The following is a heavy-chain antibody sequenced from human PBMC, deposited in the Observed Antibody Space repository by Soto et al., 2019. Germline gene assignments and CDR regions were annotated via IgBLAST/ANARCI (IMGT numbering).Heavy chain of an antibody. CDR2: MNLNSGNT. Sequence: QVQLVQSGAEVKKPGASVKVSCKASGYTFTSYDINWVRQATGQGLEWMGWMNLNSGNTGYAQKFQGRVTMTRNTSISTAYMELSSLRSEDTAVYYCARGLLFCSSTSCYNWFDPWGQGTLVTVSS. J-gene: IGHJ5*02. D-gene: IGHD2-2*01. CDR1: GYTFTSYD. V-gene: IGHV1-8*01. CDR3: ARGLLFCSSTSCYNWFDP.